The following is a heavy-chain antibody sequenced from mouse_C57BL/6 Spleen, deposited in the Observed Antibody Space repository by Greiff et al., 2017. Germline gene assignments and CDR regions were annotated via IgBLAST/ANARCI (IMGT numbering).Heavy chain of an antibody. CDR3: ARGRDFDV. J-gene: IGHJ1*03. Sequence: EVHLVESGGGLVKPGGSLKLSCAASGFTFSDYGMHWVRQAPEKGLEWVAYISSGSRTISYADTVKGRFTISRDNAKNTRFLQMTSLRSEDTAMDYCARGRDFDVWGTGTTVTVSS. CDR2: ISSGSRTI. V-gene: IGHV5-17*01. CDR1: GFTFSDYG.